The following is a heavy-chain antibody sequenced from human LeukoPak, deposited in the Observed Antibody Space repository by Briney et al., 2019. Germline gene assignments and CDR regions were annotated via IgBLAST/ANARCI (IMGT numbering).Heavy chain of an antibody. Sequence: SETLSLTCTVSGGSISSSSYYWGWIRQPPGKGLEWIGSIYYSGSTYYNPSLKSRVTISVDTSKNQFSLKLSSVTAADTAVYYCARIKGYCSSTSCYLFDYWGQGTLVTVSS. CDR3: ARIKGYCSSTSCYLFDY. CDR1: GGSISSSSYY. D-gene: IGHD2-2*01. CDR2: IYYSGST. J-gene: IGHJ4*01. V-gene: IGHV4-39*07.